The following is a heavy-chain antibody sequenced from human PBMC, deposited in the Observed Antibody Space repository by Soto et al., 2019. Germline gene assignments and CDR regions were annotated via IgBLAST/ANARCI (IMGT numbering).Heavy chain of an antibody. D-gene: IGHD3-16*02. V-gene: IGHV1-2*02. J-gene: IGHJ6*02. CDR2: INPNSGGT. Sequence: ASVKVSCKASGYTFTGYYMHWVRQAPGQGLEWMGWINPNSGGTNYAQKFQGRVTMTRDTSISTAYMELSRLRSDDTAVYYCAGGPIISHYDYVWRSYQADTYYYGMDAWGQGTTVTVS. CDR1: GYTFTGYY. CDR3: AGGPIISHYDYVWRSYQADTYYYGMDA.